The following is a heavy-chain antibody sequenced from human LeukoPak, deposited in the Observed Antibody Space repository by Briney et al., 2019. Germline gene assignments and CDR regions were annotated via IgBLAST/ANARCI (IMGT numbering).Heavy chain of an antibody. V-gene: IGHV4-59*01. CDR3: ARCTSYSSGWYGYYNWFDP. Sequence: PSETLSLTCTVSGGSISSYYWSWIRQSPGKGLEWIGYIYYSGSTNYNPSLKSRVTISVDTSKNQFSLKLSSVTAADTAVYYCARCTSYSSGWYGYYNWFDPWGQGTLVTVSS. CDR2: IYYSGST. J-gene: IGHJ5*02. CDR1: GGSISSYY. D-gene: IGHD6-19*01.